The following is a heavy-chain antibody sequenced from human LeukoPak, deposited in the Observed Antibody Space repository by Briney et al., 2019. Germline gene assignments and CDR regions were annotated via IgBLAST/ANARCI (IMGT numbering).Heavy chain of an antibody. CDR3: ARVYVWGRYRPFFFDS. J-gene: IGHJ4*02. Sequence: SETLSLTCAVYGGSFSGYYWSWIRQPPGKGLEWIGEINHSGSTNYNPSLKSRVTISVDTSKNQFSLKLNSVTAADTAIYYCARVYVWGRYRPFFFDSWGQGALVTVSS. D-gene: IGHD3-16*02. CDR2: INHSGST. V-gene: IGHV4-34*01. CDR1: GGSFSGYY.